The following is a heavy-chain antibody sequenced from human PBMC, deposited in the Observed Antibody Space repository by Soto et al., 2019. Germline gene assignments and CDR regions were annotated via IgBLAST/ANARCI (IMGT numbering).Heavy chain of an antibody. CDR3: AKDHDRYYYDSSGYQEGGENWFDP. D-gene: IGHD3-22*01. Sequence: GGSLRLSCAASGFTFSSYGMHWVRQAPGKGLEWVAVISYDGSNKYYADSVKGRFTISRDNSKNTLYLQMNSLRAEDTAVYYCAKDHDRYYYDSSGYQEGGENWFDPWGQGTLVTVSS. CDR2: ISYDGSNK. V-gene: IGHV3-30*18. J-gene: IGHJ5*02. CDR1: GFTFSSYG.